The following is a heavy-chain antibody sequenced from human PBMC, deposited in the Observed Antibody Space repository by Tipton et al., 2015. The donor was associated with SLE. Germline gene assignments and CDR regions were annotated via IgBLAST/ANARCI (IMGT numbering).Heavy chain of an antibody. CDR2: ISHTGST. V-gene: IGHV4-34*01. J-gene: IGHJ6*02. CDR3: ARHLLRPYYAMDV. CDR1: GGSISAYY. Sequence: TLSLTCAVYGGSISAYYWSWIRQPPGKGLEWIGEISHTGSTNFNPSLKSRVAISIDTSKNNFSLRLASVTAADTAVYFCARHLLRPYYAMDVWGQGTTVTVSS. D-gene: IGHD6-6*01.